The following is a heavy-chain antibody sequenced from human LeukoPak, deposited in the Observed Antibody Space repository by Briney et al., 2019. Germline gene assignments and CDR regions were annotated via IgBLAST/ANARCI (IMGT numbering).Heavy chain of an antibody. CDR1: GYTFTSYY. J-gene: IGHJ4*02. D-gene: IGHD2-2*02. Sequence: ASVKVSCKASGYTFTSYYMHWVRQAPGQGLEWMGIINPSGGSTSYAQKFQGRVTMTRDTSTSTVYMELSSLRSEDTAVYYCARDIVVVPAAIGGLDYWGQGTLVTVPS. V-gene: IGHV1-46*01. CDR2: INPSGGST. CDR3: ARDIVVVPAAIGGLDY.